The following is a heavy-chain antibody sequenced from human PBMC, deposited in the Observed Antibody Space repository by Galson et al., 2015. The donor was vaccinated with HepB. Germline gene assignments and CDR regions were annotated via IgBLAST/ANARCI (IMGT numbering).Heavy chain of an antibody. J-gene: IGHJ5*02. CDR2: IYYIGST. Sequence: SETLSLTCTVSGGSVSSGSYYWSWIRQPPGKGLEWIGYIYYIGSTNYNPSLKSRVTISVDTSKNQFSLKLSSVTAADTAVYYCARGSRQFMLGWFDPWGQGTLVTVSS. D-gene: IGHD3-10*02. CDR1: GGSVSSGSYY. CDR3: ARGSRQFMLGWFDP. V-gene: IGHV4-61*01.